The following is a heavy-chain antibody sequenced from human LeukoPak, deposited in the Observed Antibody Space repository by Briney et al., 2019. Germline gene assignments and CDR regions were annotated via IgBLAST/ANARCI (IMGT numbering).Heavy chain of an antibody. J-gene: IGHJ4*02. D-gene: IGHD2-15*01. Sequence: PGGSLRLSCAASGFTFNNAWMSWVRQAPGKGLEWVSYISSSGSTIYYADSVKGRFTISRDNAKNSLYLQMNSLRAEDTAVYYCAREIRYCSGSKCYLFDYWGQGTLVTVSS. CDR1: GFTFNNAW. V-gene: IGHV3-11*04. CDR3: AREIRYCSGSKCYLFDY. CDR2: ISSSGSTI.